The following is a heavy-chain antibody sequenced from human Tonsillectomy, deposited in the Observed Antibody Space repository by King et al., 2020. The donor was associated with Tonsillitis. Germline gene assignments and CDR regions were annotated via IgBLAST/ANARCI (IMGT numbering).Heavy chain of an antibody. V-gene: IGHV4-38-2*02. Sequence: QLQESGPGLVKPSETLSLTCAVSGYSISSGYYWGWIRQPPGKGLEWIGSIYHSGSTYYNPSPKSRVTISVDTSKNQFSLKLSSVTAADTAVYYCARDENYYDSSGYNWFDPWGQGTLVTVSS. CDR1: GYSISSGYY. J-gene: IGHJ5*02. CDR3: ARDENYYDSSGYNWFDP. D-gene: IGHD3-22*01. CDR2: IYHSGST.